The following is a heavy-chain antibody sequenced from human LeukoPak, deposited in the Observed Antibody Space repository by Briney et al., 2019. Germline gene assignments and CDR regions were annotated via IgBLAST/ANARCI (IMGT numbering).Heavy chain of an antibody. V-gene: IGHV3-23*01. Sequence: GGSLRLSCAASGFTFSSHAMSWVRQAPGKGLEWVSGISDSGGSTYYADSVKGRFTISRDNSKNTLYLQMSSLRAEDTAVYYCADRNVNRPIDYWGQGTLVTVSP. CDR1: GFTFSSHA. J-gene: IGHJ4*02. CDR2: ISDSGGST. CDR3: ADRNVNRPIDY. D-gene: IGHD1-14*01.